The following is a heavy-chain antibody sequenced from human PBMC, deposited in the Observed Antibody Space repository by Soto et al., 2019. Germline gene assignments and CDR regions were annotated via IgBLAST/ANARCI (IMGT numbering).Heavy chain of an antibody. CDR2: ITSNGSNK. D-gene: IGHD3-10*01. J-gene: IGHJ6*02. CDR3: AKDRRDYYGSGSYYNFYYYYGMDV. V-gene: IGHV3-11*04. Sequence: GGSLRLSCAASGFTFSDYYMSWIRQAPGRGLEWLSYITSNGSNKYYADSVKGRFTISRDNSKTTLYLQMNSLRAEDTAVYYCAKDRRDYYGSGSYYNFYYYYGMDVWGQGTTVTVSS. CDR1: GFTFSDYY.